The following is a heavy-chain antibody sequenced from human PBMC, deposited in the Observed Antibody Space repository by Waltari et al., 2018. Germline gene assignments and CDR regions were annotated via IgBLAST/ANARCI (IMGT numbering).Heavy chain of an antibody. Sequence: EVQLLESGGGLVQPGGSLRLSCAASGFTFSGSAMSWVRQAPGKGLEWVSAISGSGGSTYYADSVKGRFTISRDNSKNTLYLQMNSLRAEDTAVYYCALEEGVLMVYAIPHYWGQGTLVTVSS. D-gene: IGHD2-8*01. CDR3: ALEEGVLMVYAIPHY. V-gene: IGHV3-23*01. CDR2: ISGSGGST. J-gene: IGHJ4*02. CDR1: GFTFSGSA.